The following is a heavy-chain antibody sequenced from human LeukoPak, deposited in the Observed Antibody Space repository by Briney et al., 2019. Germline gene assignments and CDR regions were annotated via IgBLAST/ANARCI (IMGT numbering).Heavy chain of an antibody. D-gene: IGHD6-13*01. CDR3: ARRVRSSSWYVDY. J-gene: IGHJ4*02. CDR2: IYPGDSDT. V-gene: IGHV5-51*01. Sequence: GESLKIPCKGSGYSFTSYWIGWVRQMPGKGLEWMGIIYPGDSDTRYSSSFQGQVTISADKSISTAYLQWSSLKASDTAMYYCARRVRSSSWYVDYWGQGTLVTVSS. CDR1: GYSFTSYW.